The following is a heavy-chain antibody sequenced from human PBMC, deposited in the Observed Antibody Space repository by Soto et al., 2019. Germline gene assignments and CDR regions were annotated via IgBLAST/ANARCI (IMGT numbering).Heavy chain of an antibody. CDR1: GGSISSGDYY. J-gene: IGHJ4*02. CDR2: IYYSGST. D-gene: IGHD4-4*01. CDR3: ARHDYSNYPFDY. V-gene: IGHV4-30-4*01. Sequence: SETLSLTCTVSGGSISSGDYYWSWIRQPPGKGLECIGHIYYSGSTYYNPSLKSRVTISLDTSKNQCSLKLSSVTAADTAVYYVARHDYSNYPFDYWGQGTLVTVS.